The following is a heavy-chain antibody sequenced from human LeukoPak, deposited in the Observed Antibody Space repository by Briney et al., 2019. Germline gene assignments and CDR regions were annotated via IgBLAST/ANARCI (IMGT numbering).Heavy chain of an antibody. V-gene: IGHV1-2*02. Sequence: ASVTVSCTASGYTFTGYYMHWVRQAPGQGLEWMGWINPNSGGTNYAQKFQGRVTITRDTSASTAYMELSSLRSEDTAVYYCAREMGGWNYFDYWGQGTLVTVSS. CDR3: AREMGGWNYFDY. CDR2: INPNSGGT. D-gene: IGHD6-19*01. CDR1: GYTFTGYY. J-gene: IGHJ4*02.